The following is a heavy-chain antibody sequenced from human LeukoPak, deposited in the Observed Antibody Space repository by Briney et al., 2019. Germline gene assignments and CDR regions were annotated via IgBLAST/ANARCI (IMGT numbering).Heavy chain of an antibody. CDR2: ISASGHYI. CDR1: GFTFGSFA. V-gene: IGHV3-23*01. Sequence: GGSLRLSCEASGFTFGSFAMSWVRQAPGKGLEWLSGISASGHYIYYADSVKGRFTISRDNPKNTLYIGMNSLRAEDTAVYYCARDGSWGDYQFYFYMDVWGKGITVTVSS. CDR3: ARDGSWGDYQFYFYMDV. J-gene: IGHJ6*03. D-gene: IGHD2-2*01.